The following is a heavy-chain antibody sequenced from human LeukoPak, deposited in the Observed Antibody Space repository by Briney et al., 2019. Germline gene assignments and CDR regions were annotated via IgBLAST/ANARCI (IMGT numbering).Heavy chain of an antibody. Sequence: GASVKVSCKASGYTFTDYYMHWVRQAPGQGLEWMGWINPHSGGTDHAQKFQGRVTMTRDTSISTAYMELSRLRSDDTAVYYCARGAYRSGSGSPRPQGYWGQGTLVTVSS. CDR1: GYTFTDYY. V-gene: IGHV1-2*02. CDR2: INPHSGGT. D-gene: IGHD1-26*01. CDR3: ARGAYRSGSGSPRPQGY. J-gene: IGHJ4*02.